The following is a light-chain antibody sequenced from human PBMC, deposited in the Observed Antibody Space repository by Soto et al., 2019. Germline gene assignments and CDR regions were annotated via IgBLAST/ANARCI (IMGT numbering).Light chain of an antibody. J-gene: IGLJ1*01. CDR3: CSYAASSTLGV. CDR2: EGS. Sequence: SVLTQPASVSGSPGQSITISCTGTSSDVGSYNLVSWYQQHPGKAPKLMIYEGSKRPSGVSNRFSGSKSGNTASLTISGLQAEDEADYYCCSYAASSTLGVFGTGTKVTVL. V-gene: IGLV2-23*01. CDR1: SSDVGSYNL.